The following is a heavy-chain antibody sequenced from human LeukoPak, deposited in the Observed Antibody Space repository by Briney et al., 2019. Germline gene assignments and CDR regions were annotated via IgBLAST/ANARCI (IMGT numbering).Heavy chain of an antibody. V-gene: IGHV1-24*01. CDR2: FDPEDGET. CDR1: GYTLTELS. Sequence: ASVKVPCKVSGYTLTELSMHWVRQAPGKGLEWMGGFDPEDGETIYAQKFQGRVTMTEDTSTDTAYMELSSLRSEDTAVYYCATDGPGNYYDSSGHNPMAIWGQGTMVTVSS. CDR3: ATDGPGNYYDSSGHNPMAI. D-gene: IGHD3-22*01. J-gene: IGHJ3*02.